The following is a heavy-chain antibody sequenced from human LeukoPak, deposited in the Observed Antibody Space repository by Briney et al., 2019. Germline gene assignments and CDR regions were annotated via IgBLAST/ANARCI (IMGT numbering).Heavy chain of an antibody. J-gene: IGHJ5*02. V-gene: IGHV3-11*04. CDR3: ARATDYYDSSGYYPNWFDP. Sequence: PGGSLRLSCAASGFTFSDYYMSWIRLAPGKGLEWVSYISSSGSTIYYADSVKGRFTISRDNAKNSLYLQMNSLRAEDTAVYHCARATDYYDSSGYYPNWFDPWGQGTLVTVSS. CDR2: ISSSGSTI. CDR1: GFTFSDYY. D-gene: IGHD3-22*01.